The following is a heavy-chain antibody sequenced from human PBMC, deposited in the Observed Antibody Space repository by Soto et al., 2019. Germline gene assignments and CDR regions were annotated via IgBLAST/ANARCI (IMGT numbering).Heavy chain of an antibody. CDR3: ARHGTRSYDY. Sequence: PSETLSLTCTVSGGSISSYYWSWIRQPPGKGLEWIGYIYYSGNTNYNPSLKSRVTISVDTSKNQFTLNLNSVTAADTAVYYCARHGTRSYDYWGQGTLVTVSS. D-gene: IGHD1-26*01. V-gene: IGHV4-59*08. J-gene: IGHJ4*02. CDR1: GGSISSYY. CDR2: IYYSGNT.